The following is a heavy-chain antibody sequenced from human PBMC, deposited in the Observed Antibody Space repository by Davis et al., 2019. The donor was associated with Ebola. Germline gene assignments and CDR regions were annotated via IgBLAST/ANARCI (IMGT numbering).Heavy chain of an antibody. CDR1: GFTFADYA. CDR3: ARDGYSSSWYPPYYYYYGMDV. J-gene: IGHJ6*02. D-gene: IGHD6-13*01. CDR2: ISWNSGSI. Sequence: PGGSLRLSCAASGFTFADYAMHWVRQAPGKGLEWVSGISWNSGSIGYADSVKGRFTISRDNAKNSLYLQMNSLRAEDTALYYCARDGYSSSWYPPYYYYYGMDVWGQGTTVTVSS. V-gene: IGHV3-9*01.